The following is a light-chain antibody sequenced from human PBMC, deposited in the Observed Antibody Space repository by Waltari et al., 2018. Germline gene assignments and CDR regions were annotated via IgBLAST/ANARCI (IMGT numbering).Light chain of an antibody. CDR3: QSYDSSSRVV. CDR2: EDN. CDR1: SGSIANNN. J-gene: IGLJ2*01. V-gene: IGLV6-57*03. Sequence: FMLTQPHPVSESPGKTVTTSCTRSSGSIANNNVQCYQQRPGSAPTTVIFEDNQRPSGVPDRFSGSIDSSSNSASLTISALKTEDEANYYCQSYDSSSRVVFGGGTKLTVL.